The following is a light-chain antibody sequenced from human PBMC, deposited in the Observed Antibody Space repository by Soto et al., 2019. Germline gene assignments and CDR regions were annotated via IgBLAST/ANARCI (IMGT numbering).Light chain of an antibody. CDR2: GAS. CDR1: QSVSSN. V-gene: IGKV3-15*01. Sequence: EIVMTQSPATLSVSPGERATLSCRASQSVSSNLAWYQHKPGQAPRLLIYGASTRATGIPARFSGSGSGTEFTLTISSLQSEDFAVYYCQQYHHWPYTFGQGTKLEIK. CDR3: QQYHHWPYT. J-gene: IGKJ2*01.